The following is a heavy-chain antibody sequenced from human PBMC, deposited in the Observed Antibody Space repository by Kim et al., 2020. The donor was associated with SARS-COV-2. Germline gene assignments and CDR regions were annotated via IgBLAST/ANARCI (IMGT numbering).Heavy chain of an antibody. CDR2: ISGVDGRI. J-gene: IGHJ4*02. CDR3: AKDKNYIASGYLFH. V-gene: IGHV3-23*01. CDR1: GFSFSNYA. D-gene: IGHD3-10*01. Sequence: GGSLRLSCAASGFSFSNYAMHWVRQAPGKGLEWVSSISGVDGRIYYADSVRGRFSISRDNTQNTLSLQMNSLRLDDTAVYYCAKDKNYIASGYLFHWGQGTLVTVSA.